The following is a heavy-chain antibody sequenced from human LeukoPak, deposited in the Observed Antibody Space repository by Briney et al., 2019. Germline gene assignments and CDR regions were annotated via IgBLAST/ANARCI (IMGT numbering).Heavy chain of an antibody. D-gene: IGHD3-16*01. J-gene: IGHJ4*02. CDR2: IYYSGST. Sequence: SQTLSLTCTVSGGSISGSGYYWTWIRQHPGKGLEWIGYIYYSGSTYYNPSLKSRVTMSVDTSKNQFSLKLSSVTAADTAVYYCARGAGWGEPRPGFDYWGQGTLVTVSS. V-gene: IGHV4-31*03. CDR3: ARGAGWGEPRPGFDY. CDR1: GGSISGSGYY.